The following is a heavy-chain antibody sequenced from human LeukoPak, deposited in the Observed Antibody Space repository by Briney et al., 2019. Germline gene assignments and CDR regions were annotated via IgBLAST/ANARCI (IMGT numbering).Heavy chain of an antibody. Sequence: HPGETLRLSCAASGFSFKNYGMSWVRQAPGKGLEWVSAISGVGDSTYYADSVKGRFIISRDNSKNTLYLQMNSLRAEDTAVYYCNSGSYSDYWGQGTLVTVSS. CDR3: NSGSYSDY. J-gene: IGHJ4*02. V-gene: IGHV3-23*01. D-gene: IGHD1-26*01. CDR2: ISGVGDST. CDR1: GFSFKNYG.